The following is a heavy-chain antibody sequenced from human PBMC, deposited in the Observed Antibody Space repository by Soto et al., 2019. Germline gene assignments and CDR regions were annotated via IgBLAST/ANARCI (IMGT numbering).Heavy chain of an antibody. D-gene: IGHD3-3*01. CDR2: IYYSGST. J-gene: IGHJ6*02. CDR1: GGSISSGDYY. CDR3: ARRGMFYDFWSGYSSYYYYAMDV. V-gene: IGHV4-30-4*01. Sequence: SETLSLTCAVSGGSISSGDYYWSWIRQPPGKGLEWIGYIYYSGSTYYNPSLKSRVTISVDTSKNQFSLKLSSVTAADTAIYYCARRGMFYDFWSGYSSYYYYAMDVWGQGTTVTVSS.